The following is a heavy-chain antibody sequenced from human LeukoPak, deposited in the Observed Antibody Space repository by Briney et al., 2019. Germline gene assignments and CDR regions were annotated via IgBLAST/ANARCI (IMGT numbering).Heavy chain of an antibody. Sequence: ASVKVSCKASGYTFTSYDINWVRQATDQGLEWMGWMNPNSGNTGSAQKFQGRVTMTRDTSISTAYMELRSLRSDDTAVYYCARDCSGGSCYFDYWGQGTLVTVSS. CDR3: ARDCSGGSCYFDY. CDR2: MNPNSGNT. J-gene: IGHJ4*02. CDR1: GYTFTSYD. D-gene: IGHD2-15*01. V-gene: IGHV1-8*01.